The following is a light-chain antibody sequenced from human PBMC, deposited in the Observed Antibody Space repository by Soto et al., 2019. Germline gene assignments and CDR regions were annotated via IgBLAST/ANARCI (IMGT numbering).Light chain of an antibody. CDR3: QQYHRYST. CDR1: QSINAW. Sequence: DIQMTQAPSILSASVGDTITITCRASQSINAWLAWYQQKPGKAPKLLIYDVSTLDSGVPSRFSGSASGTEFTLTISSLESDDFATYYCQQYHRYSTFGQGTKVDIK. V-gene: IGKV1-5*01. CDR2: DVS. J-gene: IGKJ1*01.